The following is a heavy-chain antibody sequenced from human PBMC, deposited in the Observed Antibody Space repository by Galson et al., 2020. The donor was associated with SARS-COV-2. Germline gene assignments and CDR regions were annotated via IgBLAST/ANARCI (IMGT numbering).Heavy chain of an antibody. CDR1: GGSLSSSSYS. CDR2: IYISERT. CDR3: ARESRWELYFDY. D-gene: IGHD1-26*01. Sequence: SETLSLTCTVSGGSLSSSSYSWSWIRQPAGKGLEWIERIYISERTNYNPSLKSRVTISADTSKNQFSLRLTSVTAADTAVYYCARESRWELYFDYWGQGSLVTVSS. J-gene: IGHJ4*02. V-gene: IGHV4-61*02.